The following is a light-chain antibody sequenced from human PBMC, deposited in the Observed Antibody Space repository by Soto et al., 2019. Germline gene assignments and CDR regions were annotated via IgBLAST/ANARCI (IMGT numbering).Light chain of an antibody. J-gene: IGKJ4*01. Sequence: VLTQSPDTLSLSPGERATLSCRASQDVGKFLVWYHQKPGLSPSLVIYEASKRATDIPDRFSGSGSGTAFTRPINRLEPEDVGLYYCQQRNSWPLTFGGGTKVELK. CDR2: EAS. CDR1: QDVGKF. CDR3: QQRNSWPLT. V-gene: IGKV3-11*01.